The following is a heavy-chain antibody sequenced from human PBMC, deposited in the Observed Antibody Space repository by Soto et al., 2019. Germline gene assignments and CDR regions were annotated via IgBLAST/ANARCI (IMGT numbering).Heavy chain of an antibody. Sequence: GGSLRLSCAASGFTFSSYEMNWVRQAPGKGLEWVSYISSSGSTIYYADSVKGRFTISRDNAKNSLYLQINSMRAEDTAVYYCALGRAQGPTYYYYYGMDVWGQGTTVTVSS. CDR1: GFTFSSYE. D-gene: IGHD3-10*01. V-gene: IGHV3-48*03. J-gene: IGHJ6*02. CDR3: ALGRAQGPTYYYYYGMDV. CDR2: ISSSGSTI.